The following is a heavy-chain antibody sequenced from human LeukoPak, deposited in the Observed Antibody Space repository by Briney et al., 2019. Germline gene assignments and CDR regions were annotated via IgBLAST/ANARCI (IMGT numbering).Heavy chain of an antibody. J-gene: IGHJ5*02. CDR2: TIPILDMT. CDR3: ARDQRDRIAPDP. Sequence: SVKVSCKASGGTFSSYAISWVRQAPGQGLEWMGRTIPILDMTNYAQKFQGRVTITADKSTSTAYMELSSLRSEDTAVYYCARDQRDRIAPDPWGQGTLVTVSS. D-gene: IGHD6-13*01. V-gene: IGHV1-69*04. CDR1: GGTFSSYA.